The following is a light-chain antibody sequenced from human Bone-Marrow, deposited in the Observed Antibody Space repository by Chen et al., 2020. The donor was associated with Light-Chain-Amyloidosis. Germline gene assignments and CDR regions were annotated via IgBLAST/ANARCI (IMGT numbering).Light chain of an antibody. Sequence: QSALTQPASVSGSPGRSITISCPGTSRFVGSDDLVSWYQQHPGKAPKLMIYEVSERPSGVSNRFSGSKYGNTASLTISGLQAEDEADCYCCSYAHIGSAVFGTGTKVTVL. CDR1: SRFVGSDDL. CDR2: EVS. J-gene: IGLJ1*01. V-gene: IGLV2-23*02. CDR3: CSYAHIGSAV.